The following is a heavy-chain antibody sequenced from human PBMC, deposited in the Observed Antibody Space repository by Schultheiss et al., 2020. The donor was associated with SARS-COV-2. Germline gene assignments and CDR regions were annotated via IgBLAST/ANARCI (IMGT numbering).Heavy chain of an antibody. D-gene: IGHD6-13*01. V-gene: IGHV3-33*01. CDR3: ATSSSGDAFDI. J-gene: IGHJ3*02. Sequence: GESLKISCAASGFTFSSYGMHWVRQAPGKGLEWVAVIWYDGSNKYYADSVKGRFTISRDNSKNTLYLQMNRLRAEDTAVYYCATSSSGDAFDIWGQGTMVTVSS. CDR2: IWYDGSNK. CDR1: GFTFSSYG.